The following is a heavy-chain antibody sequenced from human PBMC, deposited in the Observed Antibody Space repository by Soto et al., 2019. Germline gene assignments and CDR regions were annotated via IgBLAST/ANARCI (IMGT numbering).Heavy chain of an antibody. CDR1: GFTFSNYD. CDR3: AKDFYTVRVPAAPRPYYFDF. CDR2: LSFDGSNK. V-gene: IGHV3-30*18. Sequence: QVQLVESGGGVVQPGRSLRLSCAASGFTFSNYDMHWVRQAPGEGLAWVAVLSFDGSNKNYADSVKGRFTISRDNSKNTLFLQMNSLRTEDTAVYFCAKDFYTVRVPAAPRPYYFDFWGPGTLVTVSS. D-gene: IGHD2-2*01. J-gene: IGHJ4*02.